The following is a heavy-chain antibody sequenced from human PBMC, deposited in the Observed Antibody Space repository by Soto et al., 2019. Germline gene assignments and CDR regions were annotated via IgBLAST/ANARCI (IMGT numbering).Heavy chain of an antibody. CDR1: GGSISSYY. Sequence: PSETLSLTCTVSGGSISSYYWSWIRQPPGKGLEWIGYIYYSGSTNYNPSLKSRVTISVDTSKNQFSLKLSSVTAADTAVYYCARFDFWSGYHTFDYWGQGTLVTVSS. J-gene: IGHJ4*02. CDR2: IYYSGST. D-gene: IGHD3-3*01. CDR3: ARFDFWSGYHTFDY. V-gene: IGHV4-59*08.